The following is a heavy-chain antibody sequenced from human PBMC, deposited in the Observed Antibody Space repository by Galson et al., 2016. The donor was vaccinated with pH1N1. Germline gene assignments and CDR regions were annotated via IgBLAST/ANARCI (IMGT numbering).Heavy chain of an antibody. CDR2: ISGYNGNA. V-gene: IGHV1-18*01. Sequence: SVKVSCKASDYMFSSYAITWVRQAPGQGLEWMGTISGYNGNANYAQNFQGRITLTTGTSTRTAFMELRSLRPDDTAVYYCARPTNTGYIDYWGQGTLVTVSA. CDR3: ARPTNTGYIDY. J-gene: IGHJ4*02. D-gene: IGHD5-12*01. CDR1: DYMFSSYA.